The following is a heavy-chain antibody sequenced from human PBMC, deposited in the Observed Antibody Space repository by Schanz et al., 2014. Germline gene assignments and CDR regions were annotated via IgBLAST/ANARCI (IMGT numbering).Heavy chain of an antibody. CDR2: ISGSGGST. J-gene: IGHJ4*02. V-gene: IGHV3-23*01. Sequence: EVQLLESGGGLVQPGGSLRLSCAASGFTFSSYAMSWVRQAPGKGLEWVSAISGSGGSTVYADSVKGRFTISRDNAKNSLYLQMNSLRAEDTALYYCAKDGIMVQGVIWERYFDSWGQGTLVTVSS. D-gene: IGHD3-10*01. CDR3: AKDGIMVQGVIWERYFDS. CDR1: GFTFSSYA.